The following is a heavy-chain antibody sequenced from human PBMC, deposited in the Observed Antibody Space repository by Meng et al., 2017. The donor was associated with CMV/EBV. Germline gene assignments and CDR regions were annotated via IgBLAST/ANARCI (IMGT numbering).Heavy chain of an antibody. Sequence: QVRRPESGPGLVKPSQTLSLTCTVSGGSISSGDYYWSWIRQPPGKGLEWIGYIYYSGSTYYNPSLKSRVTISVDTSKNQFSLKLSSVTAADTAVYYCARDNRRGGVDYWGQGTLVTVSS. CDR1: GGSISSGDYY. D-gene: IGHD3-3*01. CDR2: IYYSGST. CDR3: ARDNRRGGVDY. J-gene: IGHJ4*02. V-gene: IGHV4-30-4*08.